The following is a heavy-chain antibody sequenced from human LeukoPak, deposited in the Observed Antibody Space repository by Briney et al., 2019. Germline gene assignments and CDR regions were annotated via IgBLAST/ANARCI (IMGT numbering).Heavy chain of an antibody. J-gene: IGHJ4*02. CDR1: GFIVNTYY. V-gene: IGHV3-53*01. Sequence: GGSLRLSCAVSGFIVNTYYMSWVRQAPGKGLEWVSIIYSDGSTYYADSVKGRFTISRDTSKNTLFLQMNSLRAEDTAVYYCARIYSGSHYSWGQGTLVTVSS. CDR2: IYSDGST. CDR3: ARIYSGSHYS. D-gene: IGHD1-26*01.